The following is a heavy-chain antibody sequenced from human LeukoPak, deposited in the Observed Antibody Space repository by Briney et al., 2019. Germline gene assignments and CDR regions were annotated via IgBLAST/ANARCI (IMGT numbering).Heavy chain of an antibody. D-gene: IGHD6-13*01. CDR1: GYTFTSYG. V-gene: IGHV1-18*01. Sequence: ASVKVSCKASGYTFTSYGLSWVRQAPGQGLEWMGWISGYNANTNYAQKFQGRVTLTTDTSTSTAYMELRSLRSDDTAVYYCARVAEQLVDYWGQGTLVTVSS. CDR2: ISGYNANT. J-gene: IGHJ4*02. CDR3: ARVAEQLVDY.